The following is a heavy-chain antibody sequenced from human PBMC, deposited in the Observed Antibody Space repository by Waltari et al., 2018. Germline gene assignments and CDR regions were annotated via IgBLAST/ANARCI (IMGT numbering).Heavy chain of an antibody. Sequence: QMQLVESGGGVVQPGGSLRLSCAASGFTVSSWGMHWVRQAPGKGREWVAVIWYDGSNKYYADSVKGRFTISRDNSKNTLYLQMNSLRAEDTAVYYCARDSGTTGVPFDIWGQGTMVTVSS. CDR3: ARDSGTTGVPFDI. CDR2: IWYDGSNK. J-gene: IGHJ3*02. D-gene: IGHD1-7*01. CDR1: GFTVSSWG. V-gene: IGHV3-33*01.